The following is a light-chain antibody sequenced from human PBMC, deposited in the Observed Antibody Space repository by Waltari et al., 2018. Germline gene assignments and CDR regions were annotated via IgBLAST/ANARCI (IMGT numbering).Light chain of an antibody. Sequence: SYELTQPPSVSVSPGQTARTTCSGYALPTQSAYWYQQKPGQAPVLVIYKDSERPSGIPERFSGSSSGTTVTLTISGVQAEDEADYYCQSADSSGTYVVFGGGTKLTVL. CDR2: KDS. CDR1: ALPTQS. CDR3: QSADSSGTYVV. J-gene: IGLJ2*01. V-gene: IGLV3-25*03.